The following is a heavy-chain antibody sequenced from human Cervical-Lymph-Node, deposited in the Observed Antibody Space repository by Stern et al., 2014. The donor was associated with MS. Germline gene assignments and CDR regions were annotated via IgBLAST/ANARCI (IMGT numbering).Heavy chain of an antibody. J-gene: IGHJ5*02. CDR3: ARATDL. V-gene: IGHV4-59*01. CDR2: IYYSGTT. CDR1: GASITSYY. Sequence: QVQLQESGPGLLRPSETLSLTCPVSGASITSYYWSWIRQPPGKGLEWIGYIYYSGTTNYNASLKGRVAISIDTSKTQFSLRLSSVTAADTAVYYCARATDLWGQGTLVTVSS.